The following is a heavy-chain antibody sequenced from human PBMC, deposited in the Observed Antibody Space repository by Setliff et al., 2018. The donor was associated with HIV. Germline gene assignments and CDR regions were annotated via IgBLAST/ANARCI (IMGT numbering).Heavy chain of an antibody. J-gene: IGHJ4*02. D-gene: IGHD6-19*01. Sequence: SVKVSCKASGDTFRSHAISWVRQAPGKGLEWMGGIIPIIATTNYAQKFQDRVTITADEFTNTAYMEVSSLRSEDTAVYYCARNGPHGSGWYNYFDFWGQGTLVTAPQ. CDR2: IIPIIATT. CDR1: GDTFRSHA. CDR3: ARNGPHGSGWYNYFDF. V-gene: IGHV1-69*13.